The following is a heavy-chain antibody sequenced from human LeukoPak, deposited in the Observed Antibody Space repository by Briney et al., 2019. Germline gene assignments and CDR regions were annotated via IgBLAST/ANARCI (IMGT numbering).Heavy chain of an antibody. D-gene: IGHD6-13*01. J-gene: IGHJ4*02. CDR2: IRYDGSNK. CDR3: ANDPRIAAAGYYFDY. Sequence: GGSLRLSCAASGFTFSSYGMHWVRQAPGKGLEWVAFIRYDGSNKYYADSVKGRFTISRDNSKNTLYLQMNSLRAEDTAVYYCANDPRIAAAGYYFDYWGQGTLVTVSS. V-gene: IGHV3-30*02. CDR1: GFTFSSYG.